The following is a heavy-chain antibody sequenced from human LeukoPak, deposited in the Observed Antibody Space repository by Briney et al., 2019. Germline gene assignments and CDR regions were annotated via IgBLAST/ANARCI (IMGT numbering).Heavy chain of an antibody. CDR3: ARRVSDKFDF. D-gene: IGHD6-13*01. V-gene: IGHV4-34*01. J-gene: IGHJ4*02. CDR2: INHSGST. CDR1: GGSISSYY. Sequence: SETLSLTCTVSGGSISSYYWSWVRQPPGKGLEWIGEINHSGSTNYNPSLKSRVTISVDTSKNQFSLKLSSVTAADTAVYYWARRVSDKFDFWGQGTLVTVSS.